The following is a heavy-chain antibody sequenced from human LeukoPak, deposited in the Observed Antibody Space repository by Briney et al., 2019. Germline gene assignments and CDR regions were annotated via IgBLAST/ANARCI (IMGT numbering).Heavy chain of an antibody. Sequence: SETLSLTCTVSGGSISTYYWSWIRQPPGKGLEWIGYGYYSGTTNYKYKSSLKSRVTISVDTSKNQFSLRLSSVTAADAAVYYCARSDRDLWYFDLWGRGTLVTVS. V-gene: IGHV4-59*01. J-gene: IGHJ2*01. CDR2: GYYSGTT. CDR3: ARSDRDLWYFDL. CDR1: GGSISTYY.